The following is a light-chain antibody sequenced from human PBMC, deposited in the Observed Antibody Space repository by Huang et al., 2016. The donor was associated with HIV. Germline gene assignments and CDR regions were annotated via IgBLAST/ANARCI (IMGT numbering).Light chain of an antibody. J-gene: IGKJ2*01. CDR3: QQYNNWPYT. CDR1: QSVSSN. CDR2: GAS. V-gene: IGKV3-15*01. Sequence: EIVMTQSPATLSVSPGERVTLSCRASQSVSSNLAWYQQKPGQAPRLLLYGASTRATGIPASFSGSGSGTEFTLSITSLQSEDFAVYHCQQYNNWPYTFGQGTKLEIK.